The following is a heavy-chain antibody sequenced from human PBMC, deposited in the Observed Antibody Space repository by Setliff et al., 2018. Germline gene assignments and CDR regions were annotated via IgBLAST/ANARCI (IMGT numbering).Heavy chain of an antibody. CDR3: ARNWVTAQHYYYGMDV. D-gene: IGHD2-21*02. CDR2: IWYDESNK. V-gene: IGHV3-33*01. J-gene: IGHJ6*02. CDR1: GFTFRTYG. Sequence: PGGSLRLSCAASGFTFRTYGMHWVRQAPGKGLEWVAAIWYDESNKFYGDSVRGRFTISRDNSKSTLYLQMDSLRAEDAAIYYCARNWVTAQHYYYGMDVWGQGTTVTVSS.